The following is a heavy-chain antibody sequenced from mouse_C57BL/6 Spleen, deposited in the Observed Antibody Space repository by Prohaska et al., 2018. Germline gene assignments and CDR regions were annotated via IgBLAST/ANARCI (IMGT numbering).Heavy chain of an antibody. CDR3: ANYYSNSYAMDY. Sequence: SGYTFTDYNMHWVKQSLGKSLEWIGYINPNNGGTSYNQKFKGKATLTVNKSSSTAYMELRSLTSEDSAVYYCANYYSNSYAMDYWGQGTSVTVSS. CDR1: GYTFTDYN. V-gene: IGHV1-22*01. CDR2: INPNNGGT. D-gene: IGHD2-5*01. J-gene: IGHJ4*01.